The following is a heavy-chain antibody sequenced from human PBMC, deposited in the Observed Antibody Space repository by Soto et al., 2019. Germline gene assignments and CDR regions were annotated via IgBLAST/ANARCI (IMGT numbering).Heavy chain of an antibody. J-gene: IGHJ3*02. CDR1: GYTFISYY. D-gene: IGHD1-26*01. Sequence: ASVKVSCKASGYTFISYYIHWVRQAPGQGLQWMGITNPSGSITTYAQKFQGRVTMTRDTSTSTVYMELSSLTSDDTAVYYCASPIGGSYNAFDIWGQGTMVTVSS. CDR3: ASPIGGSYNAFDI. V-gene: IGHV1-46*01. CDR2: TNPSGSIT.